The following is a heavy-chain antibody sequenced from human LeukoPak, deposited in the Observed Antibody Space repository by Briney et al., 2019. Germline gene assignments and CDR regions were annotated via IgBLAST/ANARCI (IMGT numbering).Heavy chain of an antibody. D-gene: IGHD3-22*01. CDR2: ISGSGGST. CDR3: AKWDAYDSSGYYYVSFDY. Sequence: GGSLRLSCAASGFTFSSYAMHWVRQAPGKGLEWVSAISGSGGSTYYADSVKGRFTISRDNSKNTLYLQMNSLRAEDTAVYYCAKWDAYDSSGYYYVSFDYWGQGTLVTVSS. J-gene: IGHJ4*02. CDR1: GFTFSSYA. V-gene: IGHV3-23*01.